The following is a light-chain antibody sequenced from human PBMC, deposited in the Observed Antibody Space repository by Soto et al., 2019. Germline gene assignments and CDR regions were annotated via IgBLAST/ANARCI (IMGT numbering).Light chain of an antibody. J-gene: IGLJ3*02. V-gene: IGLV2-11*01. CDR2: DVT. CDR1: SGDIGGYDF. CDR3: CAYAGTSTLWL. Sequence: QSALTQPRSVSGSPGQSVTFSCTGTSGDIGGYDFVSWFQQHPGKAPKLILYDVTKRPSGVPDRFSGSKSGKTASLTISGLQSDDEAEYYCCAYAGTSTLWLFGGGTKLTVL.